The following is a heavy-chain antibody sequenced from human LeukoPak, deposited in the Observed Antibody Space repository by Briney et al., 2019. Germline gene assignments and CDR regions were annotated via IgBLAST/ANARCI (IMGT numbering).Heavy chain of an antibody. Sequence: QSGGSLRLSCAASGFTFSIYSMSWVRQAPGKGREWGSYITGSSTTIYYADSVKGRFTISRYNAKNSLFLQMNSLRAEDTSVYYCVVLAAAGSGDYWGQGTLVTVSS. J-gene: IGHJ4*02. V-gene: IGHV3-48*01. D-gene: IGHD6-13*01. CDR3: VVLAAAGSGDY. CDR1: GFTFSIYS. CDR2: ITGSSTTI.